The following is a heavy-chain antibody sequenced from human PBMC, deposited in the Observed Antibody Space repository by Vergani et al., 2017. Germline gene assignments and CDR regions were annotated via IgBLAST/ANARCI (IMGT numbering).Heavy chain of an antibody. CDR3: AREITSTGIDD. CDR1: GFTVSSNY. D-gene: IGHD3-10*01. V-gene: IGHV3-53*01. CDR2: IYSGGRT. J-gene: IGHJ4*02. Sequence: EVQLVEPGGGLIQPGGSLRLSCAASGFTVSSNYMSWVRQAAGKGLEWVSVIYSGGRTYYADSVKGRFTISRDNSKNTRYLQMNSLRAEDTAVYYCAREITSTGIDDWSRGSLVTV.